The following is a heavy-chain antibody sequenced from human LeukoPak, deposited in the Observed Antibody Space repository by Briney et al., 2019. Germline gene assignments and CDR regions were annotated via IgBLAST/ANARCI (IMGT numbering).Heavy chain of an antibody. Sequence: PSQTLSLTCSVSGGSVNSGGLYWSWIRQHPGKGLEWIGYIYYSGYTFYSPALKTRVFISLDTSKNQFSLKVHSVTAADTAVYYCARGGFYGSGSLFDYWGQGTPVTVSS. CDR3: ARGGFYGSGSLFDY. CDR1: GGSVNSGGLY. CDR2: IYYSGYT. D-gene: IGHD3-10*01. V-gene: IGHV4-31*03. J-gene: IGHJ4*02.